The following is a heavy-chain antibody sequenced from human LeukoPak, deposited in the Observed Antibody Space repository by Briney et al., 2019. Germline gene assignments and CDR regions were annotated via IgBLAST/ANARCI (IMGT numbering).Heavy chain of an antibody. D-gene: IGHD6-6*01. CDR1: GFTFSSYG. V-gene: IGHV3-30*02. J-gene: IGHJ4*02. Sequence: PGGSPRLSCAASGFTFSSYGMHWVRQAPGKGLEWVAFIRYDGSNKYYADSVKGRFTISRDNSKNTLYLQMNSLRAEDTAVYYCASLIAARLYYFDYWGQGTLVTVSS. CDR2: IRYDGSNK. CDR3: ASLIAARLYYFDY.